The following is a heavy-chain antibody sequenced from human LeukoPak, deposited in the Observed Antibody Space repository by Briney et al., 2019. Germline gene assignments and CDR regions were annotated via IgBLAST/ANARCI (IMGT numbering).Heavy chain of an antibody. CDR2: IIPIFGTA. D-gene: IGHD6-13*01. J-gene: IGHJ4*02. CDR1: GGTFISYA. Sequence: GASVKVSCKASGGTFISYAISWVRQAPGQGLEWMGGIIPIFGTANYAQKFQGRVTITADESTSTAYMELSSLRSEDTAVYYCAREAAAGTQLDYWGQGTLVTVSS. CDR3: AREAAAGTQLDY. V-gene: IGHV1-69*13.